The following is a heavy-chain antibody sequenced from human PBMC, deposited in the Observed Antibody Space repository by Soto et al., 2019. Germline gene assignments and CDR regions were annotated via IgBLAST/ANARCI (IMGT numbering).Heavy chain of an antibody. D-gene: IGHD5-18*01. CDR2: ISAYNGNT. J-gene: IGHJ5*02. CDR1: GYTFTIYG. Sequence: VKVSCKASGYTFTIYGISWVRQAPGQGLEWMGWISAYNGNTNYAQKLQGRVTMTTDTSTSTAYMELRSLRSDDTAVYYCAGLSNGYSYGYGWFDPWGQGTLVTSPQ. CDR3: AGLSNGYSYGYGWFDP. V-gene: IGHV1-18*01.